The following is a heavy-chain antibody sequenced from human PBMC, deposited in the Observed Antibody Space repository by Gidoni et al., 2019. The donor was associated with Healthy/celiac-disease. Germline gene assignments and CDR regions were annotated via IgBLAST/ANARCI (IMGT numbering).Heavy chain of an antibody. CDR3: ARSPRISDKVDY. Sequence: QVQLVESGGGVVQPGRSLRLSCAASGFTFSSYAMHWVRQAPGKGLGWVAVISYDGSNKYYADSVKGRFTISRDNSKNTLYLQMNSLRAEDTAVYYCARSPRISDKVDYWGQGTLVTVSS. V-gene: IGHV3-30-3*01. CDR1: GFTFSSYA. J-gene: IGHJ4*02. D-gene: IGHD2-15*01. CDR2: ISYDGSNK.